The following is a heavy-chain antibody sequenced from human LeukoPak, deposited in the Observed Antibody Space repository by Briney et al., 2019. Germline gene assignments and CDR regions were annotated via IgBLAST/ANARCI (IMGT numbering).Heavy chain of an antibody. J-gene: IGHJ4*02. CDR2: IYYSGST. CDR1: GGSISTYY. Sequence: SETLSLTCTVSGGSISTYYWSWLRQPPGKELEWIGYIYYSGSTNYNPSLKSRVTISVDTSKNQFSLKLSSVTAADTAVYYCARGATSLSYFDSRGQGTLVTVSS. CDR3: ARGATSLSYFDS. D-gene: IGHD2/OR15-2a*01. V-gene: IGHV4-59*01.